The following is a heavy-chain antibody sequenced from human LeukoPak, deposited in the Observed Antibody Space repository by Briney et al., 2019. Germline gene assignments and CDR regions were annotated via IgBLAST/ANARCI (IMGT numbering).Heavy chain of an antibody. CDR2: FGSTGTI. D-gene: IGHD4-11*01. V-gene: IGHV3-48*03. CDR1: GFTFSTYA. CDR3: ARSNGLRYFDR. Sequence: GSLRLSCAASGFTFSTYAMNWIRQAPGKGLEWVAYFGSTGTIHYADSMRGRFTISRDNAEMSLFLQMNSLRVDDTAVYYCARSNGLRYFDRWVQGTLVTVSS. J-gene: IGHJ4*02.